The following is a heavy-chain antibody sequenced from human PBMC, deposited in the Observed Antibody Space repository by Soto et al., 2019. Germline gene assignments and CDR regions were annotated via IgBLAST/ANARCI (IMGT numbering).Heavy chain of an antibody. D-gene: IGHD2-21*02. CDR3: ASGGLAGSPCGGDCCAVDY. V-gene: IGHV3-33*01. CDR1: GFTFSNFG. CDR2: IWHDGSDK. Sequence: QVQLVESGGGVVQPGRSLRLSCAASGFTFSNFGMHWVRQAPGKGLEWLSIIWHDGSDKHYAGSVKGRFTVSRDNSKNTLYVQLNSLRDDDTGVYYCASGGLAGSPCGGDCCAVDYWGQGSLVTV. J-gene: IGHJ4*02.